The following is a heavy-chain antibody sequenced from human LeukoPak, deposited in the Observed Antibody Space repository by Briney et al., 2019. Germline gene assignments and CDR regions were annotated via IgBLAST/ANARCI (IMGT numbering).Heavy chain of an antibody. V-gene: IGHV3-23*01. J-gene: IGHJ4*02. Sequence: PGGSLRLSCAASGFTFSSYAMSWVRQAPGKGLEWVSAISGSGGSTYYADSVKGRFTISRDNSKNTLYLQMNSLRAEDTAVYYCAKTPGSRGHSYGNDYWGQGTLVTVSS. D-gene: IGHD5-18*01. CDR2: ISGSGGST. CDR1: GFTFSSYA. CDR3: AKTPGSRGHSYGNDY.